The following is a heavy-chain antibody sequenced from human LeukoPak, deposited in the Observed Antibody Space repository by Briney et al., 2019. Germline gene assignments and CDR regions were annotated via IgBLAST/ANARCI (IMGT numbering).Heavy chain of an antibody. J-gene: IGHJ4*02. Sequence: PGGSLRLSCAASGFTVSSNYMSWVRQAPGKGLEWVANIKQDGSEKYYVDSVKGRFTISRDNAKNSLYLQMNSLRAEDTAVYYCARVAAAGTEFDYWGQGTLVTVSS. D-gene: IGHD6-13*01. CDR2: IKQDGSEK. CDR1: GFTVSSNY. V-gene: IGHV3-7*01. CDR3: ARVAAAGTEFDY.